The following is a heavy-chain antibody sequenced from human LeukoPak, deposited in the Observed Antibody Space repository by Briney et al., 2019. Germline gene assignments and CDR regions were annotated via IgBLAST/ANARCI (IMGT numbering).Heavy chain of an antibody. CDR1: GFNFTIFW. CDR3: ARDPDFNSVREFNAFDL. V-gene: IGHV3-7*01. J-gene: IGHJ3*01. CDR2: IREDGGEQ. D-gene: IGHD3-10*01. Sequence: PGGSLRLSCAASGFNFTIFWMNWVRQAPGKGLEWVATIREDGGEQYYVDSVKGRFAISRDNVNNLLFLRMSSLRAEDTAMYYCARDPDFNSVREFNAFDLWGQGTMVTVSS.